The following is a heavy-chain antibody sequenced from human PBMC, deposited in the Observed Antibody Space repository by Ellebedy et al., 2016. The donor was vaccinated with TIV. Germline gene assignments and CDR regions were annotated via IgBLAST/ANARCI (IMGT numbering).Heavy chain of an antibody. CDR3: ARDRYYYGSGTARLEIYYYYGMDV. J-gene: IGHJ6*02. V-gene: IGHV4-59*06. CDR1: GGSISSYY. CDR2: IYYSGST. Sequence: MPSETLSLTCTVSGGSISSYYWSWIRRPPGKGLEWIGYIYYSGSTYYNPSLKSRVTISVDTSKNQFSLKLSSVTAADTAVYYCARDRYYYGSGTARLEIYYYYGMDVWGQGTTVTVSS. D-gene: IGHD3-10*01.